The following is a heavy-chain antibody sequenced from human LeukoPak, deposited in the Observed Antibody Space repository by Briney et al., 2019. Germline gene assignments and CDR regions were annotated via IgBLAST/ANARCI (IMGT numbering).Heavy chain of an antibody. CDR2: ISAYNGNT. V-gene: IGHV1-18*01. Sequence: ASVKVSCKASGYTFTSYGISWVRQAPGQGLEWMGWISAYNGNTSYAQKLQGRVTMTTDTSTSTAYMELRSLRSDDTAVYYCARVSGAIMVRGFDYWGQGTLVTVSS. CDR3: ARVSGAIMVRGFDY. D-gene: IGHD3-10*01. J-gene: IGHJ4*02. CDR1: GYTFTSYG.